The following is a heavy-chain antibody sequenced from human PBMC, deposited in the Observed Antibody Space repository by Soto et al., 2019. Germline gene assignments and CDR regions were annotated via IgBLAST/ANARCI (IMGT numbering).Heavy chain of an antibody. J-gene: IGHJ4*02. V-gene: IGHV4-59*01. D-gene: IGHD6-19*01. CDR1: GDSNSSLY. Sequence: SETLSLTCTVSGDSNSSLYWSWIRQPPGKGLEWIGYIYYSGSINYNPSLKSRVTISVDPSKNQFSLRLSSVTAADTAVYYCAKSLWDTSGWKTDYWGQGTLVTVSS. CDR2: IYYSGSI. CDR3: AKSLWDTSGWKTDY.